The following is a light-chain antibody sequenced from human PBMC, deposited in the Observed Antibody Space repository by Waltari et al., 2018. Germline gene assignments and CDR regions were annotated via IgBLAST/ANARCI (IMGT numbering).Light chain of an antibody. V-gene: IGKV3-15*01. J-gene: IGKJ2*01. CDR3: QQFDNWS. CDR2: GAS. Sequence: EIVMTQSPATLSVSPGERATLSCRASQSVSTTLAWYQQKPGQAPRLLIYGASTRATGIPAWFSGSGSGTEFTLTISSLQSADFAIYYCQQFDNWSFGQGTKLEIK. CDR1: QSVSTT.